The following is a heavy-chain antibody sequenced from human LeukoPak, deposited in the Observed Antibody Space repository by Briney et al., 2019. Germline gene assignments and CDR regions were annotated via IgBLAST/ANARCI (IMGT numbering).Heavy chain of an antibody. Sequence: SETLSLTCSDSGGSICGTSYCWGWIRQPPGKGPEWIGSHYHTGRIYHNPSLNSRVTISVDTSKNQFSLKLSSVTDADTAVYYCARDGSDNWGLFDNWGRGTLVTVSS. D-gene: IGHD1-1*01. V-gene: IGHV4-39*07. CDR1: GGSICGTSYC. J-gene: IGHJ4*02. CDR3: ARDGSDNWGLFDN. CDR2: HYHTGRI.